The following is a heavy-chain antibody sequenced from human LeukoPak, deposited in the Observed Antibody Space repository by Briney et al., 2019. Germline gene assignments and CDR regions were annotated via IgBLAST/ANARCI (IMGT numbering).Heavy chain of an antibody. CDR1: GFAFSSYG. Sequence: GGSLRLSCTASGFAFSSYGMHWVRQAPGKGLEWVAFIRYDGSNKYYADSVKGRFTISRNNSKSTLYLQMNSLRAELTAVYYCSTAGRVRGVIIPPVRSFAYCGQGPLVTVSS. CDR2: IRYDGSNK. J-gene: IGHJ4*02. D-gene: IGHD3-10*02. CDR3: STAGRVRGVIIPPVRSFAY. V-gene: IGHV3-30*02.